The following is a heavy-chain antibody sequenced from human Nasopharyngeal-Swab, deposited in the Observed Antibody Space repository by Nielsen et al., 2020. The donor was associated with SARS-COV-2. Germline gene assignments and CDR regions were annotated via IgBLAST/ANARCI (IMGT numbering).Heavy chain of an antibody. CDR2: IYYSGST. CDR3: AGDHYGSGSPSMDV. CDR1: GGSVSSGSYY. D-gene: IGHD3-10*01. V-gene: IGHV4-61*01. Sequence: SETLSLTCTVSGGSVSSGSYYWSWIRQPPGKGLEWIGYIYYSGSTNYNPSLKSRVTISVDTSKNQFSLKLSSVTAADTAVYYCAGDHYGSGSPSMDVWGQGTTVTVSS. J-gene: IGHJ6*02.